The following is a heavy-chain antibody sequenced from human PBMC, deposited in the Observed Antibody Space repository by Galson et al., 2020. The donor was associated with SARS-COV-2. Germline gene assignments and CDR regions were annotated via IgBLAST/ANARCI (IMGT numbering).Heavy chain of an antibody. D-gene: IGHD6-13*01. Sequence: GGSLRLSCAASGFTFSSYGMHWVRQAPGKGLEWVAVISYDGSNKYYADSVKGRFTISRDNSKNTLYLQMNSLRAEDTAVYYCAKGDSGYSSSWYLSYFDYWGQGTLVTVSS. J-gene: IGHJ4*02. V-gene: IGHV3-30*18. CDR1: GFTFSSYG. CDR3: AKGDSGYSSSWYLSYFDY. CDR2: ISYDGSNK.